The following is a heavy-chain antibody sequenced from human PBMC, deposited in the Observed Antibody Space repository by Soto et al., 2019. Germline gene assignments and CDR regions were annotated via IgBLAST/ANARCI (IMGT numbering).Heavy chain of an antibody. J-gene: IGHJ6*02. Sequence: SVKVSCKASGGTFSSYAISWVRQAPGQGLEWMGGIIPIFDTANYAQKFQGRVTITADESTSTAYMELSSLRSEDTAVYYCARHDCISSSCYYYYYYGMDVWGQGTTVPVSS. CDR1: GGTFSSYA. CDR2: IIPIFDTA. CDR3: ARHDCISSSCYYYYYYGMDV. V-gene: IGHV1-69*13. D-gene: IGHD2-15*01.